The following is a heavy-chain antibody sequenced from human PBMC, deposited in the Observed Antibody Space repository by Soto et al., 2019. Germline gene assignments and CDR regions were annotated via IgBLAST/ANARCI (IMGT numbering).Heavy chain of an antibody. V-gene: IGHV3-73*01. CDR1: GFTFSGSA. Sequence: PGGSLRLSCAASGFTFSGSAMHWVRQAYGKGLEWVGRIGSKTKSYATAYAASVKGRFTISRDDSKTTAYLQMNSLKTEDTAVYYCTRYDSSGNLADAFDIWGQGTMVTVSS. J-gene: IGHJ3*02. CDR2: IGSKTKSYAT. D-gene: IGHD3-22*01. CDR3: TRYDSSGNLADAFDI.